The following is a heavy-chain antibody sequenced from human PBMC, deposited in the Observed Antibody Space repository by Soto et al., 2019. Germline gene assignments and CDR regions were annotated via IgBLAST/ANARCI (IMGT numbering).Heavy chain of an antibody. CDR2: INAGNGNT. V-gene: IGHV1-3*01. D-gene: IGHD6-13*01. CDR3: ARDLRLIAAAGPVDY. Sequence: GASVKVSCKASGYTFTSYAMHWVRQAPGQRLEWMGWINAGNGNTKYSQKFQGRVTITRDTSASTAYMELSSLRSEDTAVYYCARDLRLIAAAGPVDYWGQGTLVTVSS. J-gene: IGHJ4*02. CDR1: GYTFTSYA.